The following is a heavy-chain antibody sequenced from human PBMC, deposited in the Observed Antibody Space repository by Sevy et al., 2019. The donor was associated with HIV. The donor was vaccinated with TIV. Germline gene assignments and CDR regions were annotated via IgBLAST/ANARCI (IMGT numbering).Heavy chain of an antibody. CDR1: GFAFNSAW. D-gene: IGHD3-22*01. J-gene: IGHJ4*02. CDR3: NTQLTMDHYNSSGYYQRHLDY. Sequence: GGSLRLSCAASGFAFNSAWMIWVSQAPGKGLESVGHMRTKSDGGSTDYAGPVKGRFSISTDDSKNTLYLEMDSLKTEDTAVYYCNTQLTMDHYNSSGYYQRHLDYWGQGTLVTVSS. CDR2: MRTKSDGGST. V-gene: IGHV3-15*07.